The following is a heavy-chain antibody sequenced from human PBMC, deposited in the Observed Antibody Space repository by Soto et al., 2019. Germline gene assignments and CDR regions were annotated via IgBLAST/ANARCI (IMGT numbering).Heavy chain of an antibody. V-gene: IGHV4-31*03. CDR3: ARSMGLPVIGWFDP. Sequence: PSETRSLTCTVSGGSISSCGYYWSWIRQHPGKGLEWIGYIYYSGSTYYNPSLKSRVTISVDTSKNQFSLKLGSVTAADTAVYYCARSMGLPVIGWFDPWGQGTLVTVSS. CDR1: GGSISSCGYY. CDR2: IYYSGST. D-gene: IGHD3-22*01. J-gene: IGHJ5*02.